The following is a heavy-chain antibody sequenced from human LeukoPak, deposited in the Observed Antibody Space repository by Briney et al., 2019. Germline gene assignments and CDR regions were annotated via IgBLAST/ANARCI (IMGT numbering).Heavy chain of an antibody. V-gene: IGHV4-34*01. Sequence: SETLSLTCAVYGGSFSGYYWSWNRQPPGKGLEWIGEINHSGSPNYNTSLKSRVTISVDTSKNRFSLKLSSVTAADTAVYYCATVYSSGWYDHWGQGTLVTVSS. CDR2: INHSGSP. D-gene: IGHD6-19*01. CDR1: GGSFSGYY. J-gene: IGHJ5*02. CDR3: ATVYSSGWYDH.